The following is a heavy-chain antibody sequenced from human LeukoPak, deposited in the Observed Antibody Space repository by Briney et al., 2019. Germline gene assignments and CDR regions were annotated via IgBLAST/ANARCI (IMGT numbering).Heavy chain of an antibody. CDR3: AARQLSFTTFGHSYMDA. D-gene: IGHD3-16*01. CDR2: ISTTGSIR. CDR1: GFTFSSYE. V-gene: IGHV3-48*03. Sequence: PGGSLRLSCAASGFTFSSYEMNWVRQAPGKGLEWISFISTTGSIRYYADSVKGRFTISRDNGKNSLYLQMNSLRAEDSAVYYCAARQLSFTTFGHSYMDAWGKGTTVTVSS. J-gene: IGHJ6*03.